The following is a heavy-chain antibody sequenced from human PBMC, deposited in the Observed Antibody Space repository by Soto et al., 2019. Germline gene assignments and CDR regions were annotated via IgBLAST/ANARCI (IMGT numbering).Heavy chain of an antibody. D-gene: IGHD3-10*01. V-gene: IGHV3-13*01. Sequence: GGSLRLSCAASGFTFSSYDMHWVRQATGKGLEWVSAIGTAGDTYYPGSVKGRFTISRENAKNSLYLQMNSLRAGDTAVYYCARDRGDGPFDYWGQGTLVTVSS. J-gene: IGHJ4*02. CDR1: GFTFSSYD. CDR3: ARDRGDGPFDY. CDR2: IGTAGDT.